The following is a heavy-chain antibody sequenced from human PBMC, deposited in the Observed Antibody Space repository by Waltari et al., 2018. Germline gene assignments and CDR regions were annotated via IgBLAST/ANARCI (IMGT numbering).Heavy chain of an antibody. D-gene: IGHD6-6*01. V-gene: IGHV5-51*01. CDR1: GYSFTRYW. CDR3: SRPPSSSSDKHFDY. J-gene: IGHJ4*02. Sequence: EVQLVQSGAEVKKPGESLKISCKASGYSFTRYWHGWVRQMPGNGLGWVGLIYPCDVDTRYSPSFQGQVTISADKSISTVYLQWNSLRASDTAIYYCSRPPSSSSDKHFDYWGQGTLVTVS. CDR2: IYPCDVDT.